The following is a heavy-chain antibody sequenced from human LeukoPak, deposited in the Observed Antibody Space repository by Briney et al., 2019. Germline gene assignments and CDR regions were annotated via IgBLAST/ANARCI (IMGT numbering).Heavy chain of an antibody. Sequence: GGSLRLSCAASGFTFSDYYMSWIRQAPGKGLEWVSYISSSGSTIYYADSVKGRFTISRDNAKNSLYLQMNSLRAEDTAVYYCARYSSRNYDILTGRTHLFDYWGQGTLVTVSS. D-gene: IGHD3-9*01. CDR2: ISSSGSTI. CDR3: ARYSSRNYDILTGRTHLFDY. CDR1: GFTFSDYY. J-gene: IGHJ4*02. V-gene: IGHV3-11*01.